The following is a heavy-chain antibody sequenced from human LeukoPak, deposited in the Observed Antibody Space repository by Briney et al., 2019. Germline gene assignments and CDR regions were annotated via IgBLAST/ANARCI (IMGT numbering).Heavy chain of an antibody. Sequence: SETLSLTCTVSGGSISSYYWSWIRQPPRKGLEWVGYIYYSGSTNYNPSLKSRVTISVDTSKNQFSLKLSSVTAADTAVYYCARITVEMATIYYYYMDVWGKGTTVTVSS. D-gene: IGHD5-24*01. CDR3: ARITVEMATIYYYYMDV. J-gene: IGHJ6*03. V-gene: IGHV4-59*01. CDR2: IYYSGST. CDR1: GGSISSYY.